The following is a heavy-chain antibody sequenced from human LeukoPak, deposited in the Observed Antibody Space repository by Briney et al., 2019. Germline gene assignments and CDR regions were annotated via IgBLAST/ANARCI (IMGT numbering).Heavy chain of an antibody. CDR1: GFTFNTAW. CDR2: IKSKMDGGTI. Sequence: PGGSLRLSCAASGFTFNTAWMNWVRQAPGKGLEWVGRIKSKMDGGTIDYVAPVKGRFTISRDDSKNAVYLQMNSLKTDDTAVYYCATAGYCSGGNCYGFDHWSQGTLVTVSS. CDR3: ATAGYCSGGNCYGFDH. V-gene: IGHV3-15*01. D-gene: IGHD2-15*01. J-gene: IGHJ4*02.